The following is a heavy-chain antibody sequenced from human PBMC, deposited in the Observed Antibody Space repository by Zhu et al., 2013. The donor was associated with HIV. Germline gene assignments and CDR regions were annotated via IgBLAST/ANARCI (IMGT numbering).Heavy chain of an antibody. Sequence: QVHLVQSGSEVKKPGASVKVSCKASGYTFSVNYIHWARQAPGQGLEWMGWINPNSGGTNYPQKFHGRVTMTRDTSISTAYLEVSRLRSDDTAVYYCAGPLNDFWSGLGYWGQGTLVTVSS. CDR3: AGPLNDFWSGLGY. V-gene: IGHV1-2*02. D-gene: IGHD3-3*01. CDR1: GYTFSVNY. CDR2: INPNSGGT. J-gene: IGHJ4*02.